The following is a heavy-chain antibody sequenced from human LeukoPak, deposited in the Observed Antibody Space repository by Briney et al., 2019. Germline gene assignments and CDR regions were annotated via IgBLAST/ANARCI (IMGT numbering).Heavy chain of an antibody. V-gene: IGHV3-21*01. Sequence: GGSLRLSCAASGFNFNRYAMNWVRQAPGKGLEWVSSISRSSSSIDYADSVKGRFTTSRDNAKNSLYLQMNSLRAEDTAVYYCASPGELSLSWGQGTLVTVSS. J-gene: IGHJ5*02. CDR2: ISRSSSSI. CDR1: GFNFNRYA. D-gene: IGHD3-16*02. CDR3: ASPGELSLS.